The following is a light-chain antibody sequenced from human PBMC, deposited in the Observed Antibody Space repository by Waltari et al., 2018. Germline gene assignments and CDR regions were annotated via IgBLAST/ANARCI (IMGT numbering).Light chain of an antibody. V-gene: IGLV2-8*01. CDR1: NSDVPAYAS. Sequence: SALTQPPSASGSPGHSVTISCTGTNSDVPAYASVSWYQYPPGKAPKLLISAVTKRPPGVPDRFSGSKSGNTASLTVSGLQAEDEADYYCSSYARSSHVVFGGGTKLTVL. CDR2: AVT. CDR3: SSYARSSHVV. J-gene: IGLJ3*02.